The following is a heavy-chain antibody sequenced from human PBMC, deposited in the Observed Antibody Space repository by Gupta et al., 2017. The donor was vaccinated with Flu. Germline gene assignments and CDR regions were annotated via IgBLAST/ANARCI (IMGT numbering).Heavy chain of an antibody. CDR1: GGSISSTSYS. J-gene: IGHJ4*02. CDR3: ARIAVVGTTDYFDY. Sequence: QLQLQESGPGLVKPSETLSLTCTVSGGSISSTSYSWGWIRQPPGKGREWIGSINYGGSTYYNPSLKSRVTISVDTSKNQFSLKLNSVTAADTAVYFCARIAVVGTTDYFDYWGQGTLVTVSS. CDR2: INYGGST. D-gene: IGHD2-15*01. V-gene: IGHV4-39*01.